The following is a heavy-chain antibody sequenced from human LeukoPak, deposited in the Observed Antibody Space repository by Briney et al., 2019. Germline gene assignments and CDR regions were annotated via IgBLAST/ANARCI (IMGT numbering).Heavy chain of an antibody. CDR2: ISTDGGGT. D-gene: IGHD6-13*01. J-gene: IGHJ5*02. CDR1: GFTFRIYA. V-gene: IGHV3-64D*06. Sequence: PGGSLRLSCSASGFTFRIYAMHWVRQAPGGGLEYVSAISTDGGGTYYADSVKGRFTISRDNSKNTLHLQMSSLRVEDTAVYYCVKYSNSCYDPWGQGTLVTASS. CDR3: VKYSNSCYDP.